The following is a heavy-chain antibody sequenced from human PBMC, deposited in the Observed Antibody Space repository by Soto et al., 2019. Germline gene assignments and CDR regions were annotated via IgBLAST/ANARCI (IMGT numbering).Heavy chain of an antibody. D-gene: IGHD3-10*01. CDR3: ARVDLTFREYFDY. CDR2: IYTSGST. J-gene: IGHJ4*02. Sequence: SETLSLTCTVSGGSISSYYWSWIRQPAGKGLEWIGRIYTSGSTNYNPSLKSRVTMSVDTSKNQFSLKLSSVPAADSDVYYCARVDLTFREYFDYWGEGTLVTVSS. V-gene: IGHV4-4*07. CDR1: GGSISSYY.